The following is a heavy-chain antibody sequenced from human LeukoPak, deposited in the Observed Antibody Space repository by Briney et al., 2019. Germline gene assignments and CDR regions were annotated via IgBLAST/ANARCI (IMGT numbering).Heavy chain of an antibody. J-gene: IGHJ4*02. V-gene: IGHV3-53*01. CDR1: GFTVSSNY. D-gene: IGHD3-22*01. Sequence: PGGSLRLSCAASGFTVSSNYMSWVRQAPGKGLEWVSVIYSGGSTYYADSVKGRFTISRDNSKNTLYLQMNSLRAEDTAVYYCARVGYYDYYYFDYWGQGTLVTVSS. CDR3: ARVGYYDYYYFDY. CDR2: IYSGGST.